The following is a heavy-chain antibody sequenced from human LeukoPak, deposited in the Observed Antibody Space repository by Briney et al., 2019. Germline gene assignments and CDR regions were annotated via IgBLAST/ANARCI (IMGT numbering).Heavy chain of an antibody. CDR3: AKHGEDSTGYYADFFDH. D-gene: IGHD3-22*01. CDR2: VFYNGNT. J-gene: IGHJ4*02. Sequence: SETLSLTCTVSGGSISSSSYYWACIRQTPGKGLEWIGSVFYNGNTYYNPSLKSRVAISVDTSKNQFSLRLSSVTAADTAVYYCAKHGEDSTGYYADFFDHCGQGTLITVSS. V-gene: IGHV4-39*01. CDR1: GGSISSSSYY.